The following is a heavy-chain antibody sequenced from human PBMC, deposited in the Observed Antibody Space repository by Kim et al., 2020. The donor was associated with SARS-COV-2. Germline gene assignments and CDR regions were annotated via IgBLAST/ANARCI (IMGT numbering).Heavy chain of an antibody. CDR3: AIVVGYFDY. D-gene: IGHD2-2*01. V-gene: IGHV4-39*01. Sequence: GSPYYNPSLKSRVTISVDTSKNQFSLKLSSVTAADTAVYYCAIVVGYFDYWGQGTLVTVSS. CDR2: GSP. J-gene: IGHJ4*02.